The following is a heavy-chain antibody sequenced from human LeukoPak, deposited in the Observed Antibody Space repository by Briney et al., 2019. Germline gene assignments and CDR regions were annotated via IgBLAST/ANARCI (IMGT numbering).Heavy chain of an antibody. J-gene: IGHJ5*02. Sequence: PSETLSLTCTVSGGSISSYYWSWIRQPPGKGLEWIGYIYNRGSTNYNPSLKSRVTISVDTSKNQFSLKLRSVTAADTAVYYCARDLLGRYCSSTSCHNWFDPWGQGTLVTVSS. CDR2: IYNRGST. CDR1: GGSISSYY. V-gene: IGHV4-59*01. D-gene: IGHD2-2*01. CDR3: ARDLLGRYCSSTSCHNWFDP.